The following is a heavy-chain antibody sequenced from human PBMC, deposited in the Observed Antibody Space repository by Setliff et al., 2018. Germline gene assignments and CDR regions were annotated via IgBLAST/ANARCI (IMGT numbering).Heavy chain of an antibody. Sequence: GGSLRLSCAASGFTFSSYWMTWVRQAPGKGLEWVAVIWDDGGNKYHADSVKGRFTISRDNSKNTLYLQMNSLRAEDTAVYYCARVRRERQQQGYFDYWGQGTLVTVSS. CDR2: IWDDGGNK. V-gene: IGHV3-33*08. CDR1: GFTFSSYW. J-gene: IGHJ4*02. D-gene: IGHD6-13*01. CDR3: ARVRRERQQQGYFDY.